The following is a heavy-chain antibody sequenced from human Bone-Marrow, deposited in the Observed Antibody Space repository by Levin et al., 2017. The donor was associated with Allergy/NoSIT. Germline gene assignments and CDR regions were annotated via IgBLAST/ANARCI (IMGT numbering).Heavy chain of an antibody. CDR1: GFTFDDYA. CDR2: ISWNSGSI. Sequence: SLKISCAASGFTFDDYAMHWVRQAPGKGLEWVSGISWNSGSIGYADSVKGRFTISRDNAKNSLYLQMNSLRAEDTALYYCAKARKWELLDYFDYWGQGTLVTVSS. CDR3: AKARKWELLDYFDY. V-gene: IGHV3-9*01. J-gene: IGHJ4*02. D-gene: IGHD1-26*01.